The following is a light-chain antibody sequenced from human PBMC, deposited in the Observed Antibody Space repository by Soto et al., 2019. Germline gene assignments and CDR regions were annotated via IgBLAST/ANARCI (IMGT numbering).Light chain of an antibody. V-gene: IGKV3-15*01. J-gene: IGKJ1*01. CDR1: QSVSYN. CDR3: RQYNNWPRT. Sequence: EIVLTQSPVILSLSPGERATLSCRASQSVSYNLAWYQHKPGQAPRLLIYGPSTRATGIPARFSGSGSGTEFTLTISSLQSEDFALYYCRQYNNWPRTFGQGTKVDIK. CDR2: GPS.